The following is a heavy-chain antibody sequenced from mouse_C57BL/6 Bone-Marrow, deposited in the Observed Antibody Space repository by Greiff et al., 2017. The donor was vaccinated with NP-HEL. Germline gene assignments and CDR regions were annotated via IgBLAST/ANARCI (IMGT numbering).Heavy chain of an antibody. D-gene: IGHD2-5*01. Sequence: VQLQQSGGDLVKPGGSLKLSCAASGFTFSSYGMSWVRQTPDKSLEWVATISSGGSYTYYPDSVKGRFTLTRDNAKNTLYLQMSSLKSEDTAMYYCARAYYSNYEDFDYWGQGTTLTVSS. CDR3: ARAYYSNYEDFDY. CDR2: ISSGGSYT. V-gene: IGHV5-6*01. CDR1: GFTFSSYG. J-gene: IGHJ2*01.